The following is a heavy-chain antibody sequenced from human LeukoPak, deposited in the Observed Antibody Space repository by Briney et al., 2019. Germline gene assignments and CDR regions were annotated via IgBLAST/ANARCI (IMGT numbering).Heavy chain of an antibody. CDR1: GYTFTGYY. J-gene: IGHJ5*02. V-gene: IGHV1-2*06. Sequence: ASVKVSCKASGYTFTGYYIHWVRQAPGQGLEWMGRSNPNSGGTNYAQKFQGGVTMTRDTSASTVYMELSRLRSDDTAVYYCAREVGYSSSWFGRFDPWGQGTLVTVSS. D-gene: IGHD6-13*01. CDR2: SNPNSGGT. CDR3: AREVGYSSSWFGRFDP.